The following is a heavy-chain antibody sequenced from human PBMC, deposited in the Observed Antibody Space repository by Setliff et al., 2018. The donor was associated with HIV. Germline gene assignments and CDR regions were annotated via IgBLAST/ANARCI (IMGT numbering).Heavy chain of an antibody. CDR3: ARDPAFGAFDI. D-gene: IGHD3-10*01. V-gene: IGHV3-7*04. CDR1: GFTFSSSW. Sequence: GSLRLSCAASGFTFSSSWMTWVRQAPGRGLEYVAGMNRDGSEKGYADSVKGQFSISRDNAKNSLYLQMSSLRTEDTAVYFCARDPAFGAFDIWGQGTMVTVSS. J-gene: IGHJ3*02. CDR2: MNRDGSEK.